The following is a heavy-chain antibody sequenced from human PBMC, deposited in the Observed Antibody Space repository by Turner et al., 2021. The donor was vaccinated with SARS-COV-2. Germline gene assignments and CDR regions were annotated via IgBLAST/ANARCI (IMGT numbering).Heavy chain of an antibody. CDR2: IYYSGST. CDR1: GGSISSSSYY. V-gene: IGHV4-39*01. D-gene: IGHD3-22*01. Sequence: QLQLQESGPGLVKPSETLSLTCTVSGGSISSSSYYWGWILQPPGKGLEWIGSIYYSGSTYYNPSLKSRVTISVDTSKNQFSLKLSYVTAADTAVYYCAGEEVVFRASHTLYYYGMDVWGQGTTVTVSS. CDR3: AGEEVVFRASHTLYYYGMDV. J-gene: IGHJ6*02.